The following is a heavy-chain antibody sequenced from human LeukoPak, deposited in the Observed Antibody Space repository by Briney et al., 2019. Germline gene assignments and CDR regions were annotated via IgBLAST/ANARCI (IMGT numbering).Heavy chain of an antibody. V-gene: IGHV3-23*01. D-gene: IGHD3-10*01. CDR1: GFTFSSYS. Sequence: PGGSLRLSRAASGFTFSSYSMNWVRQAPGKGLEWVSAISGSGGSTYYADSVKGRFTISRDNSKNTLYLQVNSLRAEDTAVYYCARFAAGGSYYYYMDVWGKGTTVTVSS. J-gene: IGHJ6*03. CDR2: ISGSGGST. CDR3: ARFAAGGSYYYYMDV.